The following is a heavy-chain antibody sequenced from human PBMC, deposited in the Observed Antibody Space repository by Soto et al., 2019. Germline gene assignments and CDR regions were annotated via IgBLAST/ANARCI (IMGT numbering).Heavy chain of an antibody. CDR2: ISWNSGSI. Sequence: EVQLVESGGGLVQPGRSLRLSCAASGFTFDDYAMHWVRQAPGKGLEWDSGISWNSGSIGYADSVKGRFTISRDNAKNSLYLQMNSLRAEDTALYYCAKGEGSSGYYSLFDYWGQGTLVTVSS. CDR3: AKGEGSSGYYSLFDY. J-gene: IGHJ4*02. CDR1: GFTFDDYA. D-gene: IGHD3-22*01. V-gene: IGHV3-9*01.